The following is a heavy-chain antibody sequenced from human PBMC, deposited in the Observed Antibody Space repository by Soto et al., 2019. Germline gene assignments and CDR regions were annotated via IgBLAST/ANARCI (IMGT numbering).Heavy chain of an antibody. CDR1: GFTFSSYA. CDR2: TSYDGSNK. V-gene: IGHV3-30-3*01. Sequence: QVQLVESGGGVVQPGRSLRLSCAASGFTFSSYAMHWVRQAPGKGLEWVAVTSYDGSNKYYADSVKGRFTISRDNSKNTLYLQMNSLRAEDTAVYYCARDEFEYTRYGMDVWGQGTTVTVSS. J-gene: IGHJ6*02. D-gene: IGHD6-6*01. CDR3: ARDEFEYTRYGMDV.